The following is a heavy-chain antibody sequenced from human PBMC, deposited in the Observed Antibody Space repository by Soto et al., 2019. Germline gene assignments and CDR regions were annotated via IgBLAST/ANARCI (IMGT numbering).Heavy chain of an antibody. CDR2: TYYRSKWYN. J-gene: IGHJ4*02. CDR1: GASVSSNSSA. D-gene: IGHD5-12*01. Sequence: SQTLYVTCAISGASVSSNSSAWSWIRQSPSRGLEWLGRTYYRSKWYNDYAVSVKSRITINPDTSKNQFSLQLNSVTPEDTAVFYCARVFEDRDGYDSFDYWGRGTLVTVSS. CDR3: ARVFEDRDGYDSFDY. V-gene: IGHV6-1*01.